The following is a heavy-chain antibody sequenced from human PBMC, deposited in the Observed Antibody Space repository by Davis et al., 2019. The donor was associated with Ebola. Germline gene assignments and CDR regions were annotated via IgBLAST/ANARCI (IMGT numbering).Heavy chain of an antibody. D-gene: IGHD1-26*01. CDR1: GFTFDDYT. V-gene: IGHV3-43*01. CDR2: ISWDGGST. Sequence: PGGSLRLSCAASGFTFDDYTMHWVRQAPGKGLEWVSLISWDGGSTYYADSVKGRFTISRDNAKNSLYLQMNSLRAEDTAVYYCARGGSYLDYWGQGTQVTVSS. CDR3: ARGGSYLDY. J-gene: IGHJ4*02.